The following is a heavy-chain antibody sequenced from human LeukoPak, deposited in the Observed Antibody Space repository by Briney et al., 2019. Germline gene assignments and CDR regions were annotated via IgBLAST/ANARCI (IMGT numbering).Heavy chain of an antibody. CDR3: AKDHPTPDYGDCSPLFDY. CDR2: ASGSGDST. CDR1: EFTFSNYA. V-gene: IGHV3-23*01. J-gene: IGHJ4*02. Sequence: PGGSLRLSCVASEFTFSNYAMSWVRQAPGMGLEWVSTASGSGDSTFYADSVKGRFTISRDNSKNTLYLQMNSLRAEDTAVYYCAKDHPTPDYGDCSPLFDYWGQGTLVTVSS. D-gene: IGHD4-17*01.